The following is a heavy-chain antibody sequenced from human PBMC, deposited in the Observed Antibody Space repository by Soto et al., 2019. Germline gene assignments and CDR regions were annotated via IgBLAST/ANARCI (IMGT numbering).Heavy chain of an antibody. CDR3: AKEYYDFWSGYYDY. Sequence: PGGSLRLSCAASGITFSSYGMLWVRQAPGKGLEWVAVISYDGSNKYYADSVKGRFTISRDNSKNTLYLQMNSLSAEDTAVYYCAKEYYDFWSGYYDYWGQGT. V-gene: IGHV3-30*18. CDR1: GITFSSYG. J-gene: IGHJ4*02. D-gene: IGHD3-3*01. CDR2: ISYDGSNK.